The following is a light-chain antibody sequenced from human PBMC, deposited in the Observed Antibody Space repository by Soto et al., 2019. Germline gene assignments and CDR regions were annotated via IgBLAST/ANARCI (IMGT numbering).Light chain of an antibody. CDR2: GAS. Sequence: EIVMTQSPATLSVSPGETATFSCRASQSVSSNLAWYQQKPGQAPRLLIYGASSRATGIPARFSGSGSGTEFTLTISSLQSEDFAVYYCQQYNNWLSLTFGGGTKVEIK. CDR1: QSVSSN. V-gene: IGKV3D-15*01. CDR3: QQYNNWLSLT. J-gene: IGKJ4*01.